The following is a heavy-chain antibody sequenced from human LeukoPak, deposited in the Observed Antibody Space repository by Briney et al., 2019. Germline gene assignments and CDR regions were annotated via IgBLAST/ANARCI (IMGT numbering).Heavy chain of an antibody. V-gene: IGHV1-2*02. D-gene: IGHD6-19*01. Sequence: ASVKVSCKASGYTFTSYDINWVRQATGQGLEWMGWINPNSGGTNYAQKFQGRVTMTRDTSISTAYMELSRLRSDDAAVYYCARQWLARWYFDLWGRGTLVTVSS. CDR1: GYTFTSYD. CDR2: INPNSGGT. J-gene: IGHJ2*01. CDR3: ARQWLARWYFDL.